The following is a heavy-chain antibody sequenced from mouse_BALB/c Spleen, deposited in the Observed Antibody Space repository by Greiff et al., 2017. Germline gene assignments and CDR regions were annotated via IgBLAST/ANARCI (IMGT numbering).Heavy chain of an antibody. CDR1: GYAFTNYL. CDR2: IYPGDGDT. V-gene: IGHV1-54*01. J-gene: IGHJ4*01. Sequence: VQLQQSGAELVRPGSSVKVSCKASGYAFTNYLIEWVKQRPGQGLEWIGQIYPGDGDTNYNGKFKGKATLTADKSSSTAYMQLSSLTSEDSAVYFCARGNHGAMDYWGQGTSVTVSS. D-gene: IGHD2-1*01. CDR3: ARGNHGAMDY.